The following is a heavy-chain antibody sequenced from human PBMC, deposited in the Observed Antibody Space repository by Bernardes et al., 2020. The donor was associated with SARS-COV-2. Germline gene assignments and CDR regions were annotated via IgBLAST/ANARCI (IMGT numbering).Heavy chain of an antibody. CDR2: INPNSGGT. CDR3: AVFLTDYDSSGFLFDP. Sequence: ASVKVSCKASGYTFTGYYIHWVRLAPGQGLEWMGWINPNSGGTNYAQKFQGRVTMTRDTSKNQFSLKLSSVTAADTAVYYCAVFLTDYDSSGFLFDPWGQGTLVTVSS. J-gene: IGHJ5*02. CDR1: GYTFTGYY. D-gene: IGHD3-22*01. V-gene: IGHV1-2*02.